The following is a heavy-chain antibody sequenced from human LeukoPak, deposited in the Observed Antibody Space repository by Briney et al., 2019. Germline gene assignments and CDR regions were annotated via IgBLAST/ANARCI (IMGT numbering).Heavy chain of an antibody. CDR3: ARGRIPSRYSSSWYGY. Sequence: SETLSMTSAVYGVSCSRYYWRWIRQPPGRGQDWIGEINHSGSTDSHPSLKSRVTISVGTSKNQFSLKLSSVTAADTAVYYCARGRIPSRYSSSWYGYWGQGTLVTVSS. V-gene: IGHV4-34*01. D-gene: IGHD6-13*01. J-gene: IGHJ4*02. CDR1: GVSCSRYY. CDR2: INHSGST.